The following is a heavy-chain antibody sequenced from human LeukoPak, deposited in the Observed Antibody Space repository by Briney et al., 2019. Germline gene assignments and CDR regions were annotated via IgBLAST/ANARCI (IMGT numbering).Heavy chain of an antibody. CDR1: GFTFSSYW. CDR2: IKQDGSEK. V-gene: IGHV3-7*01. J-gene: IGHJ5*02. CDR3: ARGGRGSPGVFDP. D-gene: IGHD2-15*01. Sequence: GGSLRLSCAASGFTFSSYWMSWVRQAPGKGLEWVANIKQDGSEKYYVDSVKGRFTISRDNAKNSLYLQMNSLRAEDTAVYYCARGGRGSPGVFDPWGQGTLVTVSP.